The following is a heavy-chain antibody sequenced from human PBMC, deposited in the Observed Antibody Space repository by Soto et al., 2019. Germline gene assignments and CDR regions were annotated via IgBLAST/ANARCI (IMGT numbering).Heavy chain of an antibody. Sequence: EVQLLESGGDLVQPGGSLRLSCAASGFSFSDYSMNWVRQAPGKGLEWVAFIDPSGTTTDYRESVKGRFTISKDKSMKTVYLQMNSLRVEDAAVYYCTKDRVPDGIYSFDYWGQGALVTVSS. J-gene: IGHJ4*02. CDR1: GFSFSDYS. CDR2: IDPSGTTT. D-gene: IGHD2-15*01. CDR3: TKDRVPDGIYSFDY. V-gene: IGHV3-23*03.